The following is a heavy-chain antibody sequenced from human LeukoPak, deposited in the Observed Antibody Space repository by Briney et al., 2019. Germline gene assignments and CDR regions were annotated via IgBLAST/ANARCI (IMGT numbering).Heavy chain of an antibody. V-gene: IGHV3-23*01. CDR3: AKDACVGDCNFHFDY. CDR1: GFTFSSHA. J-gene: IGHJ4*02. Sequence: GGSLRLSCAASGFTFSSHAMSWVRQAPGKGLGWVSTISGSGGSTYYANSVKGRFTISRDNSKNTLYLQMNSLRAEDSAVYYCAKDACVGDCNFHFDYWGQGTLVPVSS. CDR2: ISGSGGST. D-gene: IGHD2-21*02.